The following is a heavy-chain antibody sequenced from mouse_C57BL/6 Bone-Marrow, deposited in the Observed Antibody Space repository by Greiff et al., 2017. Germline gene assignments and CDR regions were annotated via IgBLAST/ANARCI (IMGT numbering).Heavy chain of an antibody. CDR3: ARYDCDYDRVAY. CDR1: EYEFPSHD. CDR2: INSGGGST. Sequence: EVMLVESGGGLVQPGESLKLSCESNEYEFPSHDMSWVRKTPEKRLELVAAINSGGGSTYYPATMERRFIISRDNTKKTLYLQMSSLRIEDTELYDCARYDCDYDRVAYWGQGTLVTVSA. J-gene: IGHJ3*01. D-gene: IGHD2-4*01. V-gene: IGHV5-2*01.